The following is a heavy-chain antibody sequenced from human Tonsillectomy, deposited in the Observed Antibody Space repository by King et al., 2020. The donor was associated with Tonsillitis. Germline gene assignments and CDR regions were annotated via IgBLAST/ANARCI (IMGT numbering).Heavy chain of an antibody. D-gene: IGHD4-17*01. J-gene: IGHJ5*02. CDR2: INHSGST. Sequence: VQLPQWGAGLLKPSETLSLTCAVHGGSFNGYYWSWIRQSPQKGLEWIGEINHSGSTNYNPSLKSRVVMSIDPPKNQFSLNLTSVTAADTAVYYCVRRVGFITMVTVTTPFDRWGQGTLVTVSS. CDR3: VRRVGFITMVTVTTPFDR. CDR1: GGSFNGYY. V-gene: IGHV4-34*01.